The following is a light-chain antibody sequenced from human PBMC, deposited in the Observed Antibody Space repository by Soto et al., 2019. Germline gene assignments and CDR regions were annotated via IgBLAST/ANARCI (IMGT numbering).Light chain of an antibody. J-gene: IGKJ1*01. V-gene: IGKV3-20*01. CDR3: QQYGSPWT. CDR2: GAS. Sequence: EFVLTQSPGTLSLSPGERATLSCRASQSVSGSYLAWYQQKPGQSPRLLIYGASSRATGIPDRFSGSGSGTDFTLTISRLEPEDFAVYFCQQYGSPWTFSQGTKVEIK. CDR1: QSVSGSY.